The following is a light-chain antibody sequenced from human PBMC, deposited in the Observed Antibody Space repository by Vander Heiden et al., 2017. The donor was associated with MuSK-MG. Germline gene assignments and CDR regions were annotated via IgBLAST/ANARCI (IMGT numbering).Light chain of an antibody. V-gene: IGLV2-23*03. J-gene: IGLJ2*01. Sequence: QSALTQPASVSGSPGQSITISCTGTSSDVGSYNLVSWYQQHPGKAPKLMTYEGSKRPSGVSNRFSGSKSGNTASLTISGLQAEDEADYYCCSYAGSSTFDVVFGGGTKLTVL. CDR1: SSDVGSYNL. CDR3: CSYAGSSTFDVV. CDR2: EGS.